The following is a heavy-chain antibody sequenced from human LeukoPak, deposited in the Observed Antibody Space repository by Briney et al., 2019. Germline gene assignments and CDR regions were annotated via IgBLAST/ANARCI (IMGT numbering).Heavy chain of an antibody. V-gene: IGHV3-48*02. CDR2: ISSSSSTI. D-gene: IGHD3-3*01. Sequence: PGGALRLSCAGSGFTFSSYRMNWVGQAPGKGVEGVSYISSSSSTIYYADSVKGRFTISRDNAKNSLYLQMNSLRDEDTAVYYCARGSYYDFWSVSYWGQGTLVTVSS. CDR3: ARGSYYDFWSVSY. J-gene: IGHJ4*02. CDR1: GFTFSSYR.